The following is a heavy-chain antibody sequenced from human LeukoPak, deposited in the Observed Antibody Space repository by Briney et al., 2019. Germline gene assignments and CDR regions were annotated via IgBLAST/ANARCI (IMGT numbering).Heavy chain of an antibody. J-gene: IGHJ2*01. CDR2: INPHSGGT. V-gene: IGHV1-2*02. CDR1: GYTFTVYY. Sequence: VASVKVSCKASGYTFTVYYIHCVRQAPGQGLEWMGCINPHSGGTHYAQKFQGRVTMTTETIISTAYMEVSMLCSDNAAGYCCAKGFLNGINWYFDLWGRGTLVTVSS. D-gene: IGHD2-21*01. CDR3: AKGFLNGINWYFDL.